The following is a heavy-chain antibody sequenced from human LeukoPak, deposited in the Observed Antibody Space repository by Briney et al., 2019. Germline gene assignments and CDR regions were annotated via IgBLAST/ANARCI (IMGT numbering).Heavy chain of an antibody. V-gene: IGHV1-18*01. D-gene: IGHD6-13*01. J-gene: IGHJ4*02. CDR2: ISGYNANT. CDR3: ARESSGLPGTREFDY. Sequence: ASVKVSRKASGYTFTRYGISWVRQAPGQGLEWMGWISGYNANTKYAQKLQGRVTMTTDTSTSTAYMDLRSLRSDDTAVYYCARESSGLPGTREFDYWGQGTLVTVSS. CDR1: GYTFTRYG.